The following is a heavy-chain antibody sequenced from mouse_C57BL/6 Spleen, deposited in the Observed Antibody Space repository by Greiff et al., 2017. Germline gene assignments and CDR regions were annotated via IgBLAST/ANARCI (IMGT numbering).Heavy chain of an antibody. J-gene: IGHJ3*01. Sequence: VQLQQSDAELVKPGASVKISCKVSGYTFTDHTIHWMKQRPEQGLEWIGYIYPRDGSTKYNEKFKGKATLTADKSSSTAYMQLNSLTSEDSAVYFCARPLAYYSNYEGFAYWGQGTLVTVSA. CDR3: ARPLAYYSNYEGFAY. CDR2: IYPRDGST. CDR1: GYTFTDHT. D-gene: IGHD2-5*01. V-gene: IGHV1-78*01.